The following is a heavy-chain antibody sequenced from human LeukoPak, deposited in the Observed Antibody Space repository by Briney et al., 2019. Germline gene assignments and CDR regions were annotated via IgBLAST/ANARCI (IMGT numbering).Heavy chain of an antibody. CDR2: IYTSGST. J-gene: IGHJ4*02. Sequence: PSETLSLTCTVSGGSISSYYWSWIRQPAGKGLEWIGRIYTSGSTNYNPSLKSRVTMSVDTSKNQFSLKVSSVTAADTAVYYCARALTPGYCSGGTCSYFDYWGQGTLVTVSS. CDR1: GGSISSYY. CDR3: ARALTPGYCSGGTCSYFDY. D-gene: IGHD2-15*01. V-gene: IGHV4-4*07.